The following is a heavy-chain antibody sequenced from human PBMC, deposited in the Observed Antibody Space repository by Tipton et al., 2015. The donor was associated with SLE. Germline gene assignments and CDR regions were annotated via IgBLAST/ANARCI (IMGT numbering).Heavy chain of an antibody. CDR2: ISWNSGSI. V-gene: IGHV3-9*01. Sequence: SLRLSCAASGFTFDDYAMHWVRQAPGKGLEWVSGISWNSGSIGYADSVKGRFTISRDNSKNSLYLQMNSLRTEDTALYYCAKEGSNKVAEDYFDYWGQGTLVTVSS. CDR1: GFTFDDYA. J-gene: IGHJ4*02. D-gene: IGHD2-15*01. CDR3: AKEGSNKVAEDYFDY.